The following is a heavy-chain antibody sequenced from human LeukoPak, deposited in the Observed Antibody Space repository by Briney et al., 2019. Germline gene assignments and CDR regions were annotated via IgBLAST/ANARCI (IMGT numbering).Heavy chain of an antibody. CDR3: ARNYYYFDY. D-gene: IGHD3-10*01. CDR1: GFTVSSYY. J-gene: IGHJ4*02. CDR2: IYSGGST. Sequence: GGSLRLSCVASGFTVSSYYVSWVRQSPGKGLEWVSVIYSGGSTYYADSVEGRFTISRDNAKNSLYLQVSNLRAEDTAFYYCARNYYYFDYWGQGTLVTVSS. V-gene: IGHV3-53*01.